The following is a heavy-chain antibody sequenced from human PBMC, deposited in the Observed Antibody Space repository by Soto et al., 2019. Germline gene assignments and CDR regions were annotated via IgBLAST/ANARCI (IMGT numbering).Heavy chain of an antibody. Sequence: SETLSLTWTVSGGSINTVGYFWSLIRQHPGKGPEWIGYFYYTGSTHYNPSLESRVTIAADTSKNQLSLNLSSVTAADTAVYYCARGDRSSWAQFDYWGQGYLVTVSS. CDR1: GGSINTVGYF. J-gene: IGHJ4*02. V-gene: IGHV4-31*02. D-gene: IGHD6-13*01. CDR3: ARGDRSSWAQFDY. CDR2: FYYTGST.